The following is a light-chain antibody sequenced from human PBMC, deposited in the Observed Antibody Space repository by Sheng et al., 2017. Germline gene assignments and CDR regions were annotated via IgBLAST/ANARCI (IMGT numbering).Light chain of an antibody. J-gene: IGKJ2*01. CDR3: QQTSRTPYT. CDR1: QGISSY. CDR2: AAS. V-gene: IGKV1-9*01. Sequence: DIQLTQSPSFLSASVGDRVTITCRASQGISSYLAWYQQEPGKAPKLLIYAASTLRSGVPSRFSGSGSGTDFTLTINNVRPEDFATYYCQQTSRTPYTFGHGTKLEIK.